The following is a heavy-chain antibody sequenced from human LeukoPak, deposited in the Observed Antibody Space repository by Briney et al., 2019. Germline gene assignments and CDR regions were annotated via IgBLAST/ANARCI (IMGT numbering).Heavy chain of an antibody. Sequence: GASVKVSCKVSGYTLIELSMHWVRQAPGKGLEWMGGFDPEDGETIYAQKFQGRVTMTEDTSTDTAYMELSSLRSEDTAVYYCATDRGMYQLLYYGMDVWGQGTTVTVSS. CDR3: ATDRGMYQLLYYGMDV. CDR2: FDPEDGET. CDR1: GYTLIELS. D-gene: IGHD2-2*01. V-gene: IGHV1-24*01. J-gene: IGHJ6*02.